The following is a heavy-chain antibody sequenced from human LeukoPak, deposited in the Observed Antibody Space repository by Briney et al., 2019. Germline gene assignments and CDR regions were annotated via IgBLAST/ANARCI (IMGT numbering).Heavy chain of an antibody. V-gene: IGHV3-21*01. CDR3: ARDYMVRGVAYFDY. CDR1: GFTFSSYS. J-gene: IGHJ4*02. D-gene: IGHD3-10*01. Sequence: GGSLRLSCSGSGFTFSSYSINWVRQARGKGLEWVSSISSSSSYIYYADSVKGRFTISRDNAKNSLYLPMNSLRAEDTAVYYCARDYMVRGVAYFDYWGQGTLVTVSS. CDR2: ISSSSSYI.